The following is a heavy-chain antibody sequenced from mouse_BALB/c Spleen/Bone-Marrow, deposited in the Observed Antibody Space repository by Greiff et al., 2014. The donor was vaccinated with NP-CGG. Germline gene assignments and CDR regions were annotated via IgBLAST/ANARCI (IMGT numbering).Heavy chain of an antibody. CDR3: ASYYRYDRYFDV. CDR2: IDPEDGNT. V-gene: IGHV14-1*02. CDR1: GFNIKDYY. Sequence: DVKLQESGAELVRPGALVKLSYKASGFNIKDYYMYWVEQRPEQGLEWIGWIDPEDGNTIYDPKFQGKASITVDTSSNTSYLQLSSLTSEDTAVYYCASYYRYDRYFDVWGAGTTVTVSS. D-gene: IGHD2-14*01. J-gene: IGHJ1*01.